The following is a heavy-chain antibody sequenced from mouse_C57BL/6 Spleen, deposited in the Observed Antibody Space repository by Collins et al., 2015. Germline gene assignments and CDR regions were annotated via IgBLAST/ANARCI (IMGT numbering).Heavy chain of an antibody. CDR2: IDPEDGET. CDR3: ARSYDGFAY. Sequence: EQGLEWIGRIDPEDGETKYAPKFQGKATITADTSSNTAYLQLSSLTSEDTAVYYCARSYDGFAYWGQGTLVTVSA. V-gene: IGHV14-2*01. J-gene: IGHJ3*01. D-gene: IGHD2-12*01.